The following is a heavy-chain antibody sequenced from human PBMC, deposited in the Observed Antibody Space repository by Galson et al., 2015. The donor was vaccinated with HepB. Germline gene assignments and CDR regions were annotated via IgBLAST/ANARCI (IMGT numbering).Heavy chain of an antibody. CDR3: ARDSDSSGYHPFDY. Sequence: CAISGDSVSSNSAAWNWIRQSPSRGLEWLERTYYRSKWYNDYAVSVKSRITINPDTSKNQFSLQLNSVTPEDTAVYYCARDSDSSGYHPFDYWGQGTLVTVSS. D-gene: IGHD3-22*01. J-gene: IGHJ4*02. CDR1: GDSVSSNSAA. CDR2: TYYRSKWYN. V-gene: IGHV6-1*01.